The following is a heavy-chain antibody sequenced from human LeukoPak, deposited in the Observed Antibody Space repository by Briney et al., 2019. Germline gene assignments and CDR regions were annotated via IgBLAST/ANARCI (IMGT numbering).Heavy chain of an antibody. V-gene: IGHV1-18*01. D-gene: IGHD6-19*01. Sequence: SSVKVSCKASGGTFTSYGISWVRQAPGQGLERMGWISAYNGNTNYAQKLQGRVTMTTDTSTSTAYMELRSLRSDDTAVYYCAREIAVAGSLSFDPWGQGTLVTVSS. J-gene: IGHJ5*02. CDR3: AREIAVAGSLSFDP. CDR2: ISAYNGNT. CDR1: GGTFTSYG.